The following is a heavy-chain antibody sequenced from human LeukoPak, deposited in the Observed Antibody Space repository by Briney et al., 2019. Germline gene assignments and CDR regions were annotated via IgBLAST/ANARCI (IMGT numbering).Heavy chain of an antibody. V-gene: IGHV3-11*04. Sequence: GGSLRLSCAASGFTFSDFYMSWLRQAPGKGLEWVSYISSSGTTIYYADSVKGRFTISRDNAKNSLYLQMNLLRAEDTAVYYCARGGSRLFLHLWGQGTMVTVSS. CDR1: GFTFSDFY. J-gene: IGHJ3*01. CDR3: ARGGSRLFLHL. D-gene: IGHD3-3*01. CDR2: ISSSGTTI.